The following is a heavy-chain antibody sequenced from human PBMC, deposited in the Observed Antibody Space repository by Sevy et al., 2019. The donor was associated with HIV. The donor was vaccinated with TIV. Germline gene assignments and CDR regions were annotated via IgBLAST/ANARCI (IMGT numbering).Heavy chain of an antibody. V-gene: IGHV3-48*01. Sequence: GGSLRLSCAASGFSFSIYSMNWVRQAPGRGLEWVSYMSNTGSTIHYADSVKGRFTISRDNAKNSLYLQMNSLRAEDTAVYYCASQMGGYERLYYFDYWGQGTLVTVSS. J-gene: IGHJ4*02. CDR2: MSNTGSTI. CDR3: ASQMGGYERLYYFDY. CDR1: GFSFSIYS. D-gene: IGHD5-12*01.